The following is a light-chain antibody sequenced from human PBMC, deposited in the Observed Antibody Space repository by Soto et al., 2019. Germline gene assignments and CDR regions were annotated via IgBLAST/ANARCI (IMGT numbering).Light chain of an antibody. V-gene: IGLV2-14*01. Sequence: QSALTQPASVSGSLGQSITISCTGTSSDVGGYNAVSWYQQHPGRAPKLMIYDVSNRPSGISNRFSGSKSGSTASLTISGLQAEDDADYYCSSYTRSGVYVFGAGTKVTVL. CDR3: SSYTRSGVYV. CDR1: SSDVGGYNA. CDR2: DVS. J-gene: IGLJ1*01.